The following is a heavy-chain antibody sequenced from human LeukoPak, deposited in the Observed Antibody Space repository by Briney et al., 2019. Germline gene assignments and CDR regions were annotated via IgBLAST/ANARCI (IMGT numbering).Heavy chain of an antibody. V-gene: IGHV1-8*01. Sequence: GASVKVSCKASGYTFTSYDIHWVRQATGQGLVWMGWMNPNRGNTGYAKKFQGRVTMTGNISISTAYMELSSLRSEDTAVYYCARAGPDAFDIWGQGTMVTVSS. CDR2: MNPNRGNT. J-gene: IGHJ3*02. CDR1: GYTFTSYD. CDR3: ARAGPDAFDI.